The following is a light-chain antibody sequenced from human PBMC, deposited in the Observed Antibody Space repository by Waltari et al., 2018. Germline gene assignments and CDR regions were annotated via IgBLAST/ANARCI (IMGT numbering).Light chain of an antibody. Sequence: NFMLTQPHSVSESPGKTVTISCTRSSGSIASNYVHCYQQRPGSAPTTVIYEDNQRPSGGPDRFSGSIDSSSNSASLTISGLKTEDEADYYCQSYDSSNHVVFGGGTKLTVL. CDR1: SGSIASNY. CDR2: EDN. V-gene: IGLV6-57*04. J-gene: IGLJ2*01. CDR3: QSYDSSNHVV.